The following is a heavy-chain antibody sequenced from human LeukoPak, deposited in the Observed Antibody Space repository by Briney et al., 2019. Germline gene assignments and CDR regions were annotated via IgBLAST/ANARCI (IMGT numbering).Heavy chain of an antibody. CDR2: VFYTGGT. Sequence: SETLSLTCTVSGGSVRGDGYFWAWIRQPPGKGLEWIGSVFYTGGTYYNPSLKSRVTISVDTSRNQFSLHVNSVTAADTAVYFCARRIVVVAAGNDVLDSWGQGTLVTVSS. CDR1: GGSVRGDGYF. J-gene: IGHJ4*02. CDR3: ARRIVVVAAGNDVLDS. V-gene: IGHV4-39*01. D-gene: IGHD2-15*01.